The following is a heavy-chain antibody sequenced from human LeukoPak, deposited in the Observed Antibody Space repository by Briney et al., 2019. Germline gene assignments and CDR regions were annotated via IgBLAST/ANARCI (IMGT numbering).Heavy chain of an antibody. CDR2: IYYSGST. CDR3: ARGTAAPLRFGGMGY. V-gene: IGHV4-39*07. D-gene: IGHD3-10*01. CDR1: GGSISSSSYY. J-gene: IGHJ4*02. Sequence: SETLSLTCTVSGGSISSSSYYWGWIRQPPGKGLEWIGSIYYSGSTYYNPSLKSRVTISVDTSKNQFSLKLSSVTAADTAVYYCARGTAAPLRFGGMGYWGQGTLVTVSS.